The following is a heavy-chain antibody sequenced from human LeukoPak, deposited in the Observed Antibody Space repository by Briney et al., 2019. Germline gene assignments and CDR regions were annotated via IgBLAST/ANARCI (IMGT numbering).Heavy chain of an antibody. Sequence: PGGSLRLSCAASGFTFSTYAMSWVRQAPGKGLGWVSSISDGDGNTYYADSVQGRFTISRDNSKNTLYLQMNSLRADDTAVYYCAKDITVQIWLLGFNSWGQGTLVTVAS. CDR3: AKDITVQIWLLGFNS. CDR2: ISDGDGNT. CDR1: GFTFSTYA. J-gene: IGHJ1*01. V-gene: IGHV3-23*01. D-gene: IGHD3-22*01.